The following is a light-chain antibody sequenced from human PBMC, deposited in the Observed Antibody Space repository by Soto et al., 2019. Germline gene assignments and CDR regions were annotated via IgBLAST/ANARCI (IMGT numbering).Light chain of an antibody. CDR3: AACDDSLNGRVV. J-gene: IGLJ3*02. CDR1: SSNIGSNV. CDR2: SNN. Sequence: QAVVTQPPSASGTPGQRVTISCSGSSSNIGSNVVHWYQQLPGTAPKLLIYSNNQRPSGVPDRFSGSKSGTSASLAISGLQSEDEADYYCAACDDSLNGRVVFGGGTKLTVL. V-gene: IGLV1-44*01.